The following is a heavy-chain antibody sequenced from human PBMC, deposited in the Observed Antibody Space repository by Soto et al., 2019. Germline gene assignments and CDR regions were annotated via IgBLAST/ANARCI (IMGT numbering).Heavy chain of an antibody. CDR2: IYSGGST. V-gene: IGHV3-53*01. CDR3: ARRVEMATIRGYYYYYGMDV. J-gene: IGHJ6*02. Sequence: SGGSLRLSCAASGFTVSSNYMSWFRQAPGQGLEWVSVIYSGGSTYYADSVKGRFTISRDNSKNTLYLQMNSLRAEDTAVYYCARRVEMATIRGYYYYYGMDVWGQGTTVTVSS. D-gene: IGHD5-12*01. CDR1: GFTVSSNY.